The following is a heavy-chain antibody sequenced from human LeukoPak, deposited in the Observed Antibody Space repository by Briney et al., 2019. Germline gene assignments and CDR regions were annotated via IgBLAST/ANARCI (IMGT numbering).Heavy chain of an antibody. Sequence: SETLSLTCAVYGRCFSGYYWSWIRQPPGKGLEWIGEINHSGSTNYNPSLKSRVTISVDTSKNQFSLKLSSVTAADTAVYYCARGLDQYGSGSYYNDYWGQGTLVTVSS. V-gene: IGHV4-34*01. J-gene: IGHJ4*02. CDR3: ARGLDQYGSGSYYNDY. D-gene: IGHD3-10*01. CDR1: GRCFSGYY. CDR2: INHSGST.